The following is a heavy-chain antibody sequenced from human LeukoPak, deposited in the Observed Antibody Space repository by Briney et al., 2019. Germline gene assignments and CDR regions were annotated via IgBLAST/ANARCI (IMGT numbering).Heavy chain of an antibody. D-gene: IGHD2-15*01. CDR3: ARDGTWRLDY. CDR2: TYYRTKWYY. Sequence: SQTLSLTCAISGDSFFSNSSWNWIRQSPSRRLAWLGRTYYRTKWYYDYALSVKSRSTINPDTSENQFSLQLNSVTPDDTAVYYCARDGTWRLDYWGQGILVTVSS. V-gene: IGHV6-1*01. J-gene: IGHJ4*02. CDR1: GDSFFSNSS.